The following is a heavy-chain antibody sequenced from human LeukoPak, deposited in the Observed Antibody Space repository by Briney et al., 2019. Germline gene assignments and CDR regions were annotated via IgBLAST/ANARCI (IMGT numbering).Heavy chain of an antibody. CDR2: INPSGDST. D-gene: IGHD2-15*01. J-gene: IGHJ6*02. Sequence: ASVTVSCKASGYTFTSYYMHWVRQAPGQGLEWMGIINPSGDSTNYAQKFQGRVTMTRDTSTSTVYMELSSLRSEDTAVYYCARGVVPGYYYYGMDVWGQGTTVTVSS. CDR3: ARGVVPGYYYYGMDV. V-gene: IGHV1-46*01. CDR1: GYTFTSYY.